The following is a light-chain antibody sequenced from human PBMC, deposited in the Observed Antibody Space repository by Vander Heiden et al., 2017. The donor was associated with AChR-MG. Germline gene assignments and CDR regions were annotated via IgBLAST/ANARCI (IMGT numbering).Light chain of an antibody. V-gene: IGKV1-39*01. CDR1: QSISSY. CDR2: AAS. Sequence: DLQMTPSPSSLSASVGDRVTITCRASQSISSYLNWYQQKPGKAPRLLIYAASSMQSGIPSRFSGSGSGTDFTLTISSLQPEDFATYYCQQSYNTPLTFGQGTRLEIK. CDR3: QQSYNTPLT. J-gene: IGKJ5*01.